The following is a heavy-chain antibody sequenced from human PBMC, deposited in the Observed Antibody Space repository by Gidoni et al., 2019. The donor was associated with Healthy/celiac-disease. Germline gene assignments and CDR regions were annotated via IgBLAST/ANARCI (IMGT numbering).Heavy chain of an antibody. CDR2: ITPSGGST. J-gene: IGHJ6*02. V-gene: IGHV1-46*01. CDR1: GYTFTSYY. D-gene: IGHD4-17*01. Sequence: QVQLVQSGAEVKKPGASVKVSCHASGYTFTSYYMHWVRQAPGQGLEGMGKITPSGGSTSYAQKFQGRVTMTRDTSTSTVYMELSSLRSEDTAVYYCARSFTSTVVTPGMDVWGQGTTVTVSS. CDR3: ARSFTSTVVTPGMDV.